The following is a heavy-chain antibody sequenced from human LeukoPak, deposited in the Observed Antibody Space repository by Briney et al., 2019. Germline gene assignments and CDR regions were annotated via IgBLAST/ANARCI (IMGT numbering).Heavy chain of an antibody. V-gene: IGHV3-48*03. CDR2: ISSSGSTI. CDR3: ARAAAGSGYYYYYMDV. Sequence: GGSLRLSCAASGFTFSRYEMNWVRQAPGKGLEWVSYISSSGSTIYYADSVKGRFTISRDNAKNSLYLQMNSLRAEDTAVYYCARAAAGSGYYYYYMDVWGKGTTVTVSS. CDR1: GFTFSRYE. D-gene: IGHD6-13*01. J-gene: IGHJ6*03.